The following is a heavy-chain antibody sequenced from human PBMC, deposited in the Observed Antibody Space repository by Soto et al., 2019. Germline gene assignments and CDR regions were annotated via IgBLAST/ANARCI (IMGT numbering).Heavy chain of an antibody. CDR2: INHTGGT. V-gene: IGHV4-34*01. CDR3: ATRITVFGLLIPPFDP. D-gene: IGHD3-3*01. Sequence: SETLSLTCAVYGGSVTGYYWNWIRQPPGKGLEWIGEINHTGGTHYNPSLRRRVTMSVDTSKNQFSLRLSSVTAADTTIYYCATRITVFGLLIPPFDPWGQGTQVTVSS. CDR1: GGSVTGYY. J-gene: IGHJ5*02.